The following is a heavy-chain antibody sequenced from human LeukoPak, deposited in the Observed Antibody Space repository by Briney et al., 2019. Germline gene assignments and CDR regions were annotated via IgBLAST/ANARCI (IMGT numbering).Heavy chain of an antibody. Sequence: ASVKVSCKASGYTFTKNFLHWVRQAPGQGLEWMGWINPNDGGTLYAQKFQGRVTMTTDTSIATAYMEMSTLISDDTAVYYCARDDYGDLQYFENWGQGTLVTVSS. D-gene: IGHD4-17*01. CDR1: GYTFTKNF. CDR2: INPNDGGT. CDR3: ARDDYGDLQYFEN. J-gene: IGHJ4*02. V-gene: IGHV1-2*02.